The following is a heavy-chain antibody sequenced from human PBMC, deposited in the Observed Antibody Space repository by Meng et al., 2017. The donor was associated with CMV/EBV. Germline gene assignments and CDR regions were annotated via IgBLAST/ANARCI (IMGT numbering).Heavy chain of an antibody. CDR2: ISSSSSYI. CDR3: ARGGWWGGGGGCGGGGGVDY. CDR1: GFTFSSYS. Sequence: GESLKISCAASGFTFSSYSMNWVRQAPGKGLEWVSSISSSSSYIYYADSVKGRFTISRDNAKNSLYLQMNSLRAEDTAVYYCARGGWWGGGGGCGGGGGVDYWGQGTLVTVSS. D-gene: IGHD2-15*01. V-gene: IGHV3-21*01. J-gene: IGHJ4*02.